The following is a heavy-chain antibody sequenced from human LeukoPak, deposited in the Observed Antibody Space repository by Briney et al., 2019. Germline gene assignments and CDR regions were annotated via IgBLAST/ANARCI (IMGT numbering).Heavy chain of an antibody. V-gene: IGHV4-34*01. CDR1: GGSFSGYY. J-gene: IGHJ4*02. Sequence: PSETLSLTCAVYGGSFSGYYWSWIRQPPGKGLEWIGEINHSGSTNYNPSLKSRVTISVDTSKNQFSLKLSSVTAADTAVYYCARAGYNYRFDHWGQGTLVTVSS. D-gene: IGHD5-24*01. CDR3: ARAGYNYRFDH. CDR2: INHSGST.